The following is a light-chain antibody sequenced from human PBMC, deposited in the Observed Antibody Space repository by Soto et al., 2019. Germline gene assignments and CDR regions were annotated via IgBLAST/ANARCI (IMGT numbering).Light chain of an antibody. CDR2: KAS. J-gene: IGKJ2*01. Sequence: DIQMTQSPSTLSASVGDSVTITCRASQSFSTWLAWYQQKPGKAPKLLIQKASTLESGVPSRFSGSGSGTEFILTITNLXPXDFATYYCQQYNSYPYTFRQGTKLEI. V-gene: IGKV1-5*03. CDR1: QSFSTW. CDR3: QQYNSYPYT.